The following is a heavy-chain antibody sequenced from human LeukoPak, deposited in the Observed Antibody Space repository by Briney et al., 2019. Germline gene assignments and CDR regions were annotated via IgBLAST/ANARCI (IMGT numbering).Heavy chain of an antibody. CDR3: ANTRTGDFNS. V-gene: IGHV5-51*01. Sequence: GESLKISCKAYGYTFTNYWIGWVRQMLGKGLEWMGTINPSDSDTRYSPSFQGQVIISVDKSINTAYLQWSSLRASDTAMYYCANTRTGDFNSWGQGTLVTVSS. CDR2: INPSDSDT. CDR1: GYTFTNYW. J-gene: IGHJ4*02. D-gene: IGHD3-3*01.